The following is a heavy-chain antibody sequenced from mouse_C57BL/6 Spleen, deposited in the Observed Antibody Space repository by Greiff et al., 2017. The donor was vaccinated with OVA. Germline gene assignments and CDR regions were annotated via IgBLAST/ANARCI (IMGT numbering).Heavy chain of an antibody. CDR1: GFTFSDYY. CDR3: ARQGTGYFDY. CDR2: ISNGGGST. V-gene: IGHV5-12*01. D-gene: IGHD3-3*01. J-gene: IGHJ2*01. Sequence: EVKLVESGGGLVQPGGSLKLSCAASGFTFSDYYMYWVRQTPEKRLEWVAYISNGGGSTYYPDTVKGRFTISRDNAKNTLYLQMSRLKSEDTAMYYCARQGTGYFDYWGQGTTLTVSS.